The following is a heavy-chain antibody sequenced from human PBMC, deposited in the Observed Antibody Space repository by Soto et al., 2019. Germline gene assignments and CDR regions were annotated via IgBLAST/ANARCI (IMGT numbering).Heavy chain of an antibody. D-gene: IGHD4-17*01. CDR1: GGSISSGGYY. V-gene: IGHV4-31*03. CDR3: ARSPEATVTAFDY. J-gene: IGHJ4*02. Sequence: QVQLQESGPGLVKPSQTLSLTCTVSGGSISSGGYYWSWIRQHPGKGLEWIGYIYYSGSTYYNRSLKSRVTISVDTSKNQFPLKLSSVTAADTAVYYCARSPEATVTAFDYWGQGTLVTVSS. CDR2: IYYSGST.